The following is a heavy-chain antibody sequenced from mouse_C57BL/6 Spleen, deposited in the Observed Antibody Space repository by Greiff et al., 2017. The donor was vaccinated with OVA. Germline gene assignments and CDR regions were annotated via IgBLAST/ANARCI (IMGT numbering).Heavy chain of an antibody. Sequence: EVQVVESGGGLVKPGGSLKLSCAASGFTFSSYAMSWVRQTPEKRLEWVATISDGGSYTYYPDNVKGRFTISRDNAKNNLYLQMSHLKSEDTAMYYCAADSSGYVRFAYWGQGTLVTVSA. J-gene: IGHJ3*01. CDR1: GFTFSSYA. D-gene: IGHD3-2*02. CDR2: ISDGGSYT. CDR3: AADSSGYVRFAY. V-gene: IGHV5-4*01.